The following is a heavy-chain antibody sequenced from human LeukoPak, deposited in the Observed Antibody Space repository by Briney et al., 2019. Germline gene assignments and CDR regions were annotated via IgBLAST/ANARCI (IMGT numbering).Heavy chain of an antibody. CDR3: VKGLGSGEGGPRFDP. J-gene: IGHJ5*02. CDR1: GFKFDDKA. CDR2: MIWNSDSR. V-gene: IGHV3-9*01. Sequence: GGSLRLSCAASGFKFDDKAMHWVRQSPGKGLEWVSSMIWNSDSRGYAESVKGRFTISSDKAKNSLNLQMNSLRPEDTAFYFCVKGLGSGEGGPRFDPWGQGTLVTVS. D-gene: IGHD2-15*01.